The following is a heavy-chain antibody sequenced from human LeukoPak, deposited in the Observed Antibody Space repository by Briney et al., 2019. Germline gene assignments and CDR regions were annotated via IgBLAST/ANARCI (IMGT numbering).Heavy chain of an antibody. V-gene: IGHV4-39*01. Sequence: SETLSLTCAVSGGSINSDTTYWGWVRQPPEKGLEWIGSIYYSGSTYYNPSLQSRVTISVDTSKNQFSLNLGSVTAADTAIYYCARHGTSWDEYFHHWGQGTLVTVSS. J-gene: IGHJ1*01. CDR1: GGSINSDTTY. D-gene: IGHD1-26*01. CDR3: ARHGTSWDEYFHH. CDR2: IYYSGST.